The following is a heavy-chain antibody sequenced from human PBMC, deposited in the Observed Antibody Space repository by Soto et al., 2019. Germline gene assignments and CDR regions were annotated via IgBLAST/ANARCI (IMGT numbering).Heavy chain of an antibody. CDR3: ARARGSDSSSWYKQCDD. CDR2: LSHRGST. D-gene: IGHD6-13*01. J-gene: IGHJ4*02. V-gene: IGHV4-30-2*06. CDR1: GGSISSGGYT. Sequence: QVQLQESGSGLVKPSQTLSLTCAVSGGSISSGGYTWTWIRQSPGLGLEWIGYLSHRGSTSYNTSLKSRVTISVDLSRNQFALKLPSVIAADTAVYFCARARGSDSSSWYKQCDDWGQGALVTVSS.